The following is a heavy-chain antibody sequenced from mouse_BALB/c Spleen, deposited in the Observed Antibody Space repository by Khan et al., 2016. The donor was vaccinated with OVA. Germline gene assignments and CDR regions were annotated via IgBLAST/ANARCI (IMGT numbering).Heavy chain of an antibody. V-gene: IGHV5-12*02. Sequence: EVELVESGGGLVQPGGSLKLSCATSGFTFSDYYMYWVRQTPEKRLEWVAYISNGGGSTYYPDTVKGRFTISRDHAKNTLYLQMSRLKSEDTAMYCGARQLNGAMDYWGQGTSVTVSS. D-gene: IGHD1-3*01. J-gene: IGHJ4*01. CDR3: ARQLNGAMDY. CDR2: ISNGGGST. CDR1: GFTFSDYY.